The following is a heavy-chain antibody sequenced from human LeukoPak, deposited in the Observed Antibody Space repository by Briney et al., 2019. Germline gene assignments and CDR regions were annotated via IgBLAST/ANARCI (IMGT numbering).Heavy chain of an antibody. CDR1: GFTFSSYA. V-gene: IGHV3-23*01. J-gene: IGHJ1*01. Sequence: GSLRLSCAASGFTFSSYAMSWVRQAPGKGLEWVSAISGSGGSTYYADSVKGRFTISRDNSKNTLYLQMNSPRAEDTAVYYCAKDYGVYPAEYFQHWGQGTLVTVSS. D-gene: IGHD4-17*01. CDR2: ISGSGGST. CDR3: AKDYGVYPAEYFQH.